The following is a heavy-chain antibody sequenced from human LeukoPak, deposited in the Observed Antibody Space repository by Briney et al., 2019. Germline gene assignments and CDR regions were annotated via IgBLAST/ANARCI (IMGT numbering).Heavy chain of an antibody. CDR1: GGSISSSNW. V-gene: IGHV4-4*02. D-gene: IGHD3-16*02. CDR3: ARGLGGVIAALDY. CDR2: IYHSGST. J-gene: IGHJ4*02. Sequence: SETLSLTCAVSGGSISSSNWWSWVRQPPGKGLEWIGEIYHSGSTNYNPSLKSQVTISVDKSKNQFSLKLSSVTAADTAAYYCARGLGGVIAALDYWGQGTLVTVSS.